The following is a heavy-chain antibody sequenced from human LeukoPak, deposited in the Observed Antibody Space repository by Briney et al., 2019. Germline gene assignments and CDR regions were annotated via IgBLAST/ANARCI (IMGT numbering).Heavy chain of an antibody. J-gene: IGHJ6*03. CDR2: INHIGTT. V-gene: IGHV4-34*01. CDR1: GGSFNGYY. Sequence: SETLSLTCNVSGGSFNGYYWTWIRQPRGKGLEWIAEINHIGTTNHNPSLKSRLSVSTDTSKNQFFLKLTSVTAADTALYYCARLVVTAPQNHYYMDVWGEGTTVTVSS. D-gene: IGHD2-21*02. CDR3: ARLVVTAPQNHYYMDV.